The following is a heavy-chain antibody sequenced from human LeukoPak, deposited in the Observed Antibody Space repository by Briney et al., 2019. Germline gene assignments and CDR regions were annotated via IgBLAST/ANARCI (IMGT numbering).Heavy chain of an antibody. V-gene: IGHV4-34*01. CDR1: GGSFSGYY. CDR3: ARVRSVVVPAATYYYYYYGMDV. D-gene: IGHD2-2*01. J-gene: IGHJ6*02. Sequence: SETLSLTCAVYGGSFSGYYWSWIRPPPGKGLEWIGEINHSGSTNYNPSLKSRVTISVDTSKNQFSLKLSSVTAADTAVYYCARVRSVVVPAATYYYYYYGMDVWGQGTTVTVSS. CDR2: INHSGST.